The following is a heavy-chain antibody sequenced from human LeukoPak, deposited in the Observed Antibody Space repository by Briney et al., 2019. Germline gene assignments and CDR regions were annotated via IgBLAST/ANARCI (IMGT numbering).Heavy chain of an antibody. V-gene: IGHV1-18*01. Sequence: GASVKVSCKASGCTFTSYGISWGRQAPGQGREWMGWISAYNGNTNYAQKLQGRVTMTTDPSTSTAYMELRSLRSDDTAVYYCARQTWMQLWPYYYYYMDVWGKGTTVTVSS. CDR1: GCTFTSYG. CDR3: ARQTWMQLWPYYYYYMDV. CDR2: ISAYNGNT. J-gene: IGHJ6*03. D-gene: IGHD5-18*01.